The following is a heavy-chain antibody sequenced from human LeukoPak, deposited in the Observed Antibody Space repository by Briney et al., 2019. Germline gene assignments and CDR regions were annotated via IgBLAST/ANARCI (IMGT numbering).Heavy chain of an antibody. CDR3: ARDSGYGSDY. CDR2: IYYSGST. D-gene: IGHD3-10*01. J-gene: IGHJ4*02. CDR1: GGSISSYY. Sequence: SETLSLTYTVSGGSISSYYWSWIRQPPGKGLEWIGYIYYSGSTNYNPSLKSRVTISVDTSKNQFSLKLSSVTAADTAVYYCARDSGYGSDYWGQGTLVTVPS. V-gene: IGHV4-59*01.